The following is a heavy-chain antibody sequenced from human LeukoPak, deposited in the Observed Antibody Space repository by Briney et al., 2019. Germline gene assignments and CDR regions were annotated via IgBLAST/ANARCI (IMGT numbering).Heavy chain of an antibody. CDR3: ARGTSSSWYRWFDY. V-gene: IGHV4-39*01. D-gene: IGHD6-13*01. CDR1: GGSISSSSYY. CDR2: IYYSGST. Sequence: SSETLCPTCTVSGGSISSSSYYWGWIRQPPGKGLEWIGSIYYSGSTYYNPSLKSRVTISVDTSKNQFSLKLSSVTAADTAVYYCARGTSSSWYRWFDYWGQGTLVTVSS. J-gene: IGHJ4*02.